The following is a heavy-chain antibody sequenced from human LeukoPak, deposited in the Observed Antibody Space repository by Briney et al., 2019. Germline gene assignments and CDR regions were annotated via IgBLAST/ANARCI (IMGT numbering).Heavy chain of an antibody. Sequence: SETLSLTCTVSGGSLTTFFWSWIRQPAGKGLEWIGRIYTSGTTNYNPSLKSRVTMSVDTSKNQFSLNLTSVTAADTAVYYCAREGTTRPLDYWGQGTLVTVSS. V-gene: IGHV4-4*07. D-gene: IGHD6-6*01. CDR1: GGSLTTFF. CDR2: IYTSGTT. CDR3: AREGTTRPLDY. J-gene: IGHJ4*02.